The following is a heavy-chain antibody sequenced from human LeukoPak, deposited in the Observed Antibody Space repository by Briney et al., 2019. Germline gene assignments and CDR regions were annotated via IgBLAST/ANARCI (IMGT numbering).Heavy chain of an antibody. CDR2: MDPNSGNA. J-gene: IGHJ4*02. D-gene: IGHD5-24*01. Sequence: ASVKVSCKASGYTFTSYDINRVRQATGQGLEWMGWMDPNSGNAGFALKFQGRVTMTRNTPISTASMELSSLRSDDTAVYYCARGLLTQRDGYKTLYYWGQGSLVTVSS. V-gene: IGHV1-8*01. CDR1: GYTFTSYD. CDR3: ARGLLTQRDGYKTLYY.